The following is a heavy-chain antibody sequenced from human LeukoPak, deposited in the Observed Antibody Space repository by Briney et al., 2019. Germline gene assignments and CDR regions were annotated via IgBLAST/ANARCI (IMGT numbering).Heavy chain of an antibody. CDR1: GFTFSSYG. Sequence: GGSLRLSCAASGFTFSSYGMHWVRQAPGKGLEWVAVISYDGSNKYYADSVKGRFTISRDNSKNTLYLQMNSLRAEDTAVYYCAKDGSSWYFDYWGQGTLVTVSP. D-gene: IGHD6-13*01. CDR3: AKDGSSWYFDY. J-gene: IGHJ4*02. CDR2: ISYDGSNK. V-gene: IGHV3-30*18.